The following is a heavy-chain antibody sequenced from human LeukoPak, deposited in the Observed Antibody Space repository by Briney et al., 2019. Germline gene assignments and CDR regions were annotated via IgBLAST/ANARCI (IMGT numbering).Heavy chain of an antibody. CDR2: ISYDGSNK. CDR1: GFTFSSYS. J-gene: IGHJ1*01. D-gene: IGHD3-22*01. V-gene: IGHV3-30*18. CDR3: VKAGYYHSSDYYYYFHH. Sequence: GGSLRLSCAASGFTFSSYSMNWVRQAPGKGLEWVAVISYDGSNKYYADSVKGRFTISRDNSKNTLYLQMNSLRAEDTAVYYCVKAGYYHSSDYYYYFHHWGQGTLVSVSS.